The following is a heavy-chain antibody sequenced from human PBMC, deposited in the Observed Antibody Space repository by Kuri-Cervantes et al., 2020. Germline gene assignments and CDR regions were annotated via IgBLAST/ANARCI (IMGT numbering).Heavy chain of an antibody. Sequence: ETLSLTCAASGFTFSSYWMSWVRQAPGKGLEWVANIKQDGSEKYYVDSVKGRFTISRDNAKNSLYLQMNSLRAEDTAVYYCARIGYSSGWTNFDYWGQGTLVTVSS. J-gene: IGHJ4*02. CDR2: IKQDGSEK. CDR1: GFTFSSYW. D-gene: IGHD6-19*01. V-gene: IGHV3-7*01. CDR3: ARIGYSSGWTNFDY.